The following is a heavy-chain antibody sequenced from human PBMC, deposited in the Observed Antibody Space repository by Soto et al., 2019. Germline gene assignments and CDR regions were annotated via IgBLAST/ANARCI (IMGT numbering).Heavy chain of an antibody. Sequence: QVQLRESGPGLVKPSQTLSLTCSVSGASVAGGSYYWSWVRQPPGKGLEWIGYIPSRGRPFYNPSLTSRGTISADTSKKQLSLQLTSVTAADTAVYYCARDTYGGYDFGLWGQGTLVTVSS. D-gene: IGHD5-12*01. CDR3: ARDTYGGYDFGL. CDR1: GASVAGGSYY. J-gene: IGHJ5*02. CDR2: IPSRGRP. V-gene: IGHV4-30-4*01.